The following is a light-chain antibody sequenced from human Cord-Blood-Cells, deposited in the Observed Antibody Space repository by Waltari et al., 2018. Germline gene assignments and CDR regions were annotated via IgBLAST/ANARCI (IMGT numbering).Light chain of an antibody. V-gene: IGLV2-14*01. CDR2: DVS. CDR3: SSYTSSSTLV. CDR1: RRDVGGYNY. J-gene: IGLJ1*01. Sequence: QSALTQPASVSGSPGQSLTISCTGTRRDVGGYNYVSWYQQHPGKAPKLLIYDVSNRPSGVSNRFSGSKSGNTASLTISGLQAEDEADYYCSSYTSSSTLVFGTGTKVTVL.